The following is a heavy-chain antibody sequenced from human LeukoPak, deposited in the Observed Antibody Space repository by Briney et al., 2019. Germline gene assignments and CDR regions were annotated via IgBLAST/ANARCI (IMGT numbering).Heavy chain of an antibody. V-gene: IGHV3-21*01. CDR2: ISGSSGYV. D-gene: IGHD3-22*01. Sequence: GGSLRPSCAASGFPFSAYSMNWVRQAPGKGLEWVSSISGSSGYVYYADSVKGRFTISRDNAKNSLYLHMNSLRAEDTAVYYCAKAYYDPSGYSYYFDYWGQGTQVTVSS. J-gene: IGHJ4*02. CDR3: AKAYYDPSGYSYYFDY. CDR1: GFPFSAYS.